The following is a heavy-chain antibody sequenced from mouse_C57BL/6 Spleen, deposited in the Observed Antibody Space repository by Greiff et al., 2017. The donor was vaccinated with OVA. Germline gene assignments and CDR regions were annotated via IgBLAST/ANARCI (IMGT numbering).Heavy chain of an antibody. V-gene: IGHV1-54*01. CDR1: GYAFTNYL. J-gene: IGHJ3*01. D-gene: IGHD1-1*01. CDR3: ASHYGSSYEAY. Sequence: VKLMESGAELVRPGTSVKVSCKASGYAFTNYLIEWVKQRPGQGLEWIGVINPGSGGTNYNEKFKGKATLTADKSSSTAYMQLSSLTSEDSAVYFCASHYGSSYEAYWGQGTLVTVSA. CDR2: INPGSGGT.